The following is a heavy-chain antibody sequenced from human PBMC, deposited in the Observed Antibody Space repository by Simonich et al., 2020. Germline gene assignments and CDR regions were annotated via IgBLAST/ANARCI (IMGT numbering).Heavy chain of an antibody. CDR2: IYYSGSN. V-gene: IGHV4-59*01. J-gene: IGHJ2*01. CDR3: ARGISSGWYWYFDL. Sequence: QVQLQESGPGLVKPSETLSLTCTVSGGSISSYYRSWIRQPPRKGLEWIGYIYYSGSNNYHPALKSRVTISVDTSKNQFSLKLSSVTAADTAVYYCARGISSGWYWYFDLWGRGTLVTVSS. CDR1: GGSISSYY. D-gene: IGHD6-19*01.